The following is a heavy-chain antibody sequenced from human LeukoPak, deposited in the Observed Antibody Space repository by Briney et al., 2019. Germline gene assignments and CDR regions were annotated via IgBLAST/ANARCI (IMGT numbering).Heavy chain of an antibody. CDR1: GGSISSSSYY. CDR3: ARQSPGSGRFDY. CDR2: IYYSGST. D-gene: IGHD2-15*01. Sequence: PSETLSLTCTVSGGSISSSSYYWGWIRQPPGKGLEWIGSIYYSGSTYYNPSLKSRVTISVDTSKNQFSLKLSSVTAADTAVYYCARQSPGSGRFDYWGQRTLVTVSS. V-gene: IGHV4-39*01. J-gene: IGHJ4*02.